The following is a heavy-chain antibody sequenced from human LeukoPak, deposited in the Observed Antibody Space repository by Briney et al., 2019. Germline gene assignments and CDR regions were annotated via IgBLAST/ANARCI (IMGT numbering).Heavy chain of an antibody. V-gene: IGHV1-18*01. D-gene: IGHD1-26*01. Sequence: ASVKVSCKTSGYTFINFGISWVRRAPGQGLEWMGWIDTNSGNTQYGQKVQGRVTLTKDTSTSTAYMELRSLASDDTAVYYCARDREIVGATSFDYWGQGTLVTVSS. J-gene: IGHJ4*02. CDR1: GYTFINFG. CDR2: IDTNSGNT. CDR3: ARDREIVGATSFDY.